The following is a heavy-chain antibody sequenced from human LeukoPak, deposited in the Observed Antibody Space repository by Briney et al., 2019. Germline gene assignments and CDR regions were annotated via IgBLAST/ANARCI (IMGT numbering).Heavy chain of an antibody. CDR1: GFTFDDYG. J-gene: IGHJ4*02. V-gene: IGHV3-43D*03. CDR3: AKDMAAYYYASGNIDY. D-gene: IGHD3-10*01. Sequence: GGSLRLSCAASGFTFDDYGMSWVRQAPGKGLEWVSLISWDGGSTYADSVKGRFTISRDNSKNSLYLQMNSLRAEDTALYYCAKDMAAYYYASGNIDYWGQGTLVTVSS. CDR2: ISWDGGST.